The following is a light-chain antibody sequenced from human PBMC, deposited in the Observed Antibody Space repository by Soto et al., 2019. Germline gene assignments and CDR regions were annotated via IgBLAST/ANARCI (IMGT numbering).Light chain of an antibody. CDR2: GAS. V-gene: IGKV3-15*01. CDR1: QTVRNN. CDR3: QQYNNWPIT. J-gene: IGKJ5*01. Sequence: EIVVTQSPGTLSLSPGERATLSCRASQTVRNNYLAWYQQKPGQAPRLLIYGASTRATGIPARFSGSGSGTEFTLTISSLQSEDFAVYYCQQYNNWPITFGQGTRLEIK.